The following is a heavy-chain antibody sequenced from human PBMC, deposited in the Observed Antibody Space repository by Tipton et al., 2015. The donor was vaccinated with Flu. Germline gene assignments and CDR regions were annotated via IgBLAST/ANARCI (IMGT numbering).Heavy chain of an antibody. J-gene: IGHJ6*02. Sequence: TLSLTCAVYGGSFSGYYWSWIRQPPGKGLEWIGEINHSGSTNYNPSLKSRVTISVDTSKNQFSLKLSSVTAADTAVYYCARGSGIAAAGIYYYYYYGMDVWGQGTTVTVSS. CDR1: GGSFSGYY. CDR2: INHSGST. V-gene: IGHV4-34*01. D-gene: IGHD6-13*01. CDR3: ARGSGIAAAGIYYYYYYGMDV.